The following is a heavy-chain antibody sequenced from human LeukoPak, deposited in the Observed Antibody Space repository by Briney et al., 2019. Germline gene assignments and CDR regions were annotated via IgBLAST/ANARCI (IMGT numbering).Heavy chain of an antibody. V-gene: IGHV1-69*01. CDR3: ARVVVVAAQQDYYYYYYMDV. CDR1: GGTFSSYA. D-gene: IGHD2-15*01. Sequence: SVKVSCKASGGTFSSYAISWVRQAPGQGLEWMGGIIPIFGTANYAQKFQGRVTITADESTSTAYMELSSLRSEDTAVYYCARVVVVAAQQDYYYYYYMDVWGKGTTVTVSS. J-gene: IGHJ6*03. CDR2: IIPIFGTA.